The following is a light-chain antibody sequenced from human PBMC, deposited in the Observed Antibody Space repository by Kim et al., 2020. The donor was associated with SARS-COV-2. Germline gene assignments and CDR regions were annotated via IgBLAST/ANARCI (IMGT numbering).Light chain of an antibody. J-gene: IGKJ2*01. V-gene: IGKV2-30*01. CDR3: MQGTHWPYT. CDR2: KIS. Sequence: TQSPLSLPVTLGQPASISCRSSQSLVSLDGNIYLSWFHQRPGQSPRRLIYKISNRDSGVPDRFSGSGSGTDFTLRITRVEAEDVGVYYCMQGTHWPYTFGQGTKLEIK. CDR1: QSLVSLDGNIY.